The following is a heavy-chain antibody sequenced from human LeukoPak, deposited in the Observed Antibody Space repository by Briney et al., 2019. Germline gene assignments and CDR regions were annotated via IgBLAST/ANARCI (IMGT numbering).Heavy chain of an antibody. CDR3: ASGASGAFDI. J-gene: IGHJ3*02. Sequence: PGGSLRLSCAASGFTISSYAMHWVRQAPGKGLEYVSAISSNGGSTYYANSVKGRFTISRDNSKNTLYLQMGSLRAEDMAVYYCASGASGAFDIWGQGTMVTVSS. V-gene: IGHV3-64*01. CDR2: ISSNGGST. D-gene: IGHD1-26*01. CDR1: GFTISSYA.